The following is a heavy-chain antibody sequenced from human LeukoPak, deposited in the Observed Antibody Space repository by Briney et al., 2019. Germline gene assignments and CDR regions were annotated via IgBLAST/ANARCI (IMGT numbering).Heavy chain of an antibody. V-gene: IGHV4-34*01. CDR3: ARGPNSGSDY. J-gene: IGHJ4*02. CDR2: INHSGST. Sequence: SETLSLTCAVYGGSFSGYYWSWIRQPPGKGLEWIGEINHSGSTNYNPSLKSRVTISVDTSKKHFSLKLSSVTAADTAVYYCARGPNSGSDYWGQGTLVTVSS. CDR1: GGSFSGYY. D-gene: IGHD6-6*01.